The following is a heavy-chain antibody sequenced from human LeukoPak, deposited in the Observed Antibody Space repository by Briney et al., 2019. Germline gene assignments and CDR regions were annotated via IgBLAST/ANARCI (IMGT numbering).Heavy chain of an antibody. CDR1: GDSISRGGHY. Sequence: PSEPLSLTCTVSGDSISRGGHYWNWLRQRPGKGLEWIGYIFYTGSTYYNPSLKSRVTISVDTSKNQFSLKLSSVTAADTAVYYCARSPGIWNEYGRLEYWGQGALVTVSS. CDR2: IFYTGST. CDR3: ARSPGIWNEYGRLEY. D-gene: IGHD1-1*01. J-gene: IGHJ4*02. V-gene: IGHV4-31*03.